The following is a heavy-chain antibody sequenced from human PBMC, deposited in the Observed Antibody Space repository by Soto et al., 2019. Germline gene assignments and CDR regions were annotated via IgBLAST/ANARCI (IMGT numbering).Heavy chain of an antibody. V-gene: IGHV1-18*04. Sequence: ASVNVSCKASGYTFTSYGISWVRQAPGQGLEWMGWISAYNGNTNYAQKLQGRVTMTTDTSTSTAYMELRSLRSDDTAVYYCAEDARAGGSDRFGHYYYYYGMDVWGQGTTVTVSS. CDR2: ISAYNGNT. D-gene: IGHD3-16*01. CDR1: GYTFTSYG. CDR3: AEDARAGGSDRFGHYYYYYGMDV. J-gene: IGHJ6*02.